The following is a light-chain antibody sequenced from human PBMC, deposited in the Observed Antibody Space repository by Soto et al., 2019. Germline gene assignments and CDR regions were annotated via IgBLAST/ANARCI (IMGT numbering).Light chain of an antibody. CDR3: QQYNTFPWT. CDR1: QRISTR. Sequence: DIQMTQSPSTLSASVGDRVTITCRASQRISTRLAWYQQKPGKAPNLLIYKASNLESGVPSRFSGSGSGTEFTLTVSSLQPDDFATYYCQQYNTFPWTLGQGTKVEIQ. J-gene: IGKJ1*01. CDR2: KAS. V-gene: IGKV1-5*03.